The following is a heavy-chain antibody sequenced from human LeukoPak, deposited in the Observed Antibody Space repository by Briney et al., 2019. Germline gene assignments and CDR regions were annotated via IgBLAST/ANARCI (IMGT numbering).Heavy chain of an antibody. D-gene: IGHD3-3*01. CDR2: MNPSSGNT. V-gene: IGHV1-8*01. J-gene: IGHJ6*03. Sequence: ASVKVSCKASRYTFTSYDINWVRQATGQGLEWMGWMNPSSGNTGYAQKFQGRVTMTRNTSISTAYMELSSLRSEDTAVYYCARGRKGSTIFGVVITELYYYYMDVWGKGTTVTVSS. CDR1: RYTFTSYD. CDR3: ARGRKGSTIFGVVITELYYYYMDV.